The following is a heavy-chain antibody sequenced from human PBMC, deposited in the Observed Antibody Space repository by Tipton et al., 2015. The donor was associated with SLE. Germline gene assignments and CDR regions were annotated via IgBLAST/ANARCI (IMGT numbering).Heavy chain of an antibody. V-gene: IGHV4-4*09. CDR1: GGSISSYY. D-gene: IGHD6-13*01. CDR2: IYTSGST. Sequence: TLSLTCTVSGGSISSYYWSWIRQPPGKGLEWIGYIYTSGSTNYNPSLKSRVTISVDKSRNQFSLKLSSLTAADTAVYYCARAASIEAAGCFDLWGRGTLVTVSS. J-gene: IGHJ2*01. CDR3: ARAASIEAAGCFDL.